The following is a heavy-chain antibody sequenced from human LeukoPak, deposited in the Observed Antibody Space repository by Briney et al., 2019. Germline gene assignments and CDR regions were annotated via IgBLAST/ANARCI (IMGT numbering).Heavy chain of an antibody. V-gene: IGHV3-30*02. J-gene: IGHJ4*02. D-gene: IGHD5-18*01. Sequence: GGSLRLSCAASGFSFSSYGMHWVRQAPGKGLKWVAFIRFDASNYYYTDSVKGRFTISRDNSKNTLYLQMNSLINEDTAVYFCAKDLSGGYHSYYFDFWGQGTPVTVSS. CDR1: GFSFSSYG. CDR2: IRFDASNY. CDR3: AKDLSGGYHSYYFDF.